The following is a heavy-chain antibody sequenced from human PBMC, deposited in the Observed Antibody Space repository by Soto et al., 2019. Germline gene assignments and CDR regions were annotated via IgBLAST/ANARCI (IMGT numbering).Heavy chain of an antibody. D-gene: IGHD2-8*01. J-gene: IGHJ6*04. CDR1: GGSVRSETYY. Sequence: QVQLQESGPGLVKPSETLSLTCTVSGGSVRSETYYWIWVRQPPGKGLEWIWYINYSGYTNYNRFLESRVTISVYASKNQFSLKLSSVTAAVTALYHCATLTISGRNLYDGMDVWGKGTTVTVSS. V-gene: IGHV4-61*01. CDR3: ATLTISGRNLYDGMDV. CDR2: INYSGYT.